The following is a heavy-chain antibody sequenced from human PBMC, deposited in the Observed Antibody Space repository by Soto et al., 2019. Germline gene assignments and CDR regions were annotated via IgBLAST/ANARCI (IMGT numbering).Heavy chain of an antibody. J-gene: IGHJ4*02. V-gene: IGHV3-30-3*01. CDR2: ISFDGNIK. CDR3: ARAGGYNGHYFDY. Sequence: GSLRLSCAASEFTLSSYAMHWVRQAPGKGLEWVALISFDGNIKYYIDSVKGRFTISRDESKNTLHLQMNSLRGEDTAVYYCARAGGYNGHYFDYWGQGTLVTVSS. CDR1: EFTLSSYA. D-gene: IGHD5-18*01.